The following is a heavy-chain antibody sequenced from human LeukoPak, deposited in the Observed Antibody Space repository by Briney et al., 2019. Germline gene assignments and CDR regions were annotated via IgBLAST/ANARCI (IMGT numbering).Heavy chain of an antibody. CDR2: ISYDESNK. J-gene: IGHJ4*02. Sequence: GGSLRLSCAASGFTFSSYAMHWVRQAPGKGLEWVAVISYDESNKYYADSVKGRFTISRDNSKNTLYLQMNSLRAEDTAVYYCARVISLYQLQGNFDYWGQGTLVTVSS. CDR1: GFTFSSYA. V-gene: IGHV3-30*04. CDR3: ARVISLYQLQGNFDY. D-gene: IGHD2-2*01.